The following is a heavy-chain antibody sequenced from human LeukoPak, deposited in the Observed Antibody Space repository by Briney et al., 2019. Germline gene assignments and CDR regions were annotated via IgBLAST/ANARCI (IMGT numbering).Heavy chain of an antibody. CDR1: GGSFSGYY. D-gene: IGHD3-10*01. Sequence: SETLSLTCAVYGGSFSGYYWSWIRQPPGKGLEWIGEINHSGSTNYNPSLQSRVTVSVDTSKNQFSLKLSSVTAADTAVYYCARVTESYGSGRRHNYYYYYMDVWGKGTTVTISS. CDR3: ARVTESYGSGRRHNYYYYYMDV. CDR2: INHSGST. V-gene: IGHV4-34*01. J-gene: IGHJ6*03.